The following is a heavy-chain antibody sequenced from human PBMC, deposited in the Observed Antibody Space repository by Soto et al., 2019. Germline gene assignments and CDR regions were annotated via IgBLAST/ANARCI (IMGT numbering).Heavy chain of an antibody. CDR3: ARSSTLPRKVNFDY. J-gene: IGHJ4*02. CDR1: GFTFSSYS. Sequence: PGGSLRLSCAASGFTFSSYSMNWVRQAPGKGLEWVSSISSSSSYIYYADSVKGRFTISRDNAKNSLYLQMNSLRAEDTAVYYCARSSTLPRKVNFDYWGQGXLVTVYS. V-gene: IGHV3-21*01. CDR2: ISSSSSYI. D-gene: IGHD3-16*01.